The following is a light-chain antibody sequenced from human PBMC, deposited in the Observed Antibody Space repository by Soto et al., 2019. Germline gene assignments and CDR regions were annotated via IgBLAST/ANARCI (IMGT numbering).Light chain of an antibody. CDR3: SSYTSSSTLV. V-gene: IGLV2-14*01. Sequence: QSALTQPASVSGSXGXSXXXXXXXXXXXVIGYNYAPRYQQHPGKAPKLMIYDVSNRPSGVSNRFSGSKSGNTASLTISGLQAEDEADYYCSSYTSSSTLVFGGGTKLTVL. CDR1: XXXVIGYNY. CDR2: DVS. J-gene: IGLJ2*01.